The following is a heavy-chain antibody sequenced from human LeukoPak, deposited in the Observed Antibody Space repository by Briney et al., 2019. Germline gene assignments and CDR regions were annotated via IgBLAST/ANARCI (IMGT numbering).Heavy chain of an antibody. D-gene: IGHD1-26*01. CDR1: GFTFSTYG. Sequence: GGSLRLSCAASGFTFSTYGMHWVRQAPGKGLEWVAIINQDGSDKYYGDSVEGRFTISRDNAENLLYLELNTLRAEDTAFYYCVRDKQVGPSLFDYWGQGTLVTVSS. CDR2: INQDGSDK. CDR3: VRDKQVGPSLFDY. V-gene: IGHV3-7*01. J-gene: IGHJ4*02.